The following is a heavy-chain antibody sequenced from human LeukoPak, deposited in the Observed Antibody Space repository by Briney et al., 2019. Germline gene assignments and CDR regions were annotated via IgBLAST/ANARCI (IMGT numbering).Heavy chain of an antibody. CDR2: ISSSGSTI. J-gene: IGHJ4*02. Sequence: GGSLRLSRAASGFTFSDYYMSWIRQAPGKGLEWVSYISSSGSTIYYADSVKGRFTISRDNAKNSLYLQMNSLRAEDTALYYCANGDESSGYYYSWTYWGQGTLVTVSS. CDR3: ANGDESSGYYYSWTY. CDR1: GFTFSDYY. V-gene: IGHV3-11*01. D-gene: IGHD3-22*01.